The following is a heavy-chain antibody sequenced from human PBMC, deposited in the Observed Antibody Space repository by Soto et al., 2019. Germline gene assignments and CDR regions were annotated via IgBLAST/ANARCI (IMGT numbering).Heavy chain of an antibody. CDR1: GYTFTSYG. J-gene: IGHJ6*03. CDR2: ISAYNGNT. CDR3: ARKSVRIAAAGTLPYYMDV. Sequence: ASVKVSCKASGYTFTSYGISWVRQAPGQGLEWMGWISAYNGNTNYAQKLQGRVTMTTDTSTSTAYMELRSLRSDDTAVYFCARKSVRIAAAGTLPYYMDVWGKGTTVTVSS. D-gene: IGHD6-13*01. V-gene: IGHV1-18*01.